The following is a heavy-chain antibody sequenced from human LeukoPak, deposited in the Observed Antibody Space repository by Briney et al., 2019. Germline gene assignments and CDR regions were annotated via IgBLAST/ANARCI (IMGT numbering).Heavy chain of an antibody. CDR2: ISNDGGGT. J-gene: IGHJ4*02. D-gene: IGHD3-22*01. CDR3: AKGSSGYFFDL. CDR1: GFIFNNYG. V-gene: IGHV3-23*01. Sequence: PGGSLRLSCTASGFIFNNYGLIWVRRAPGKGLDWVSAISNDGGGTNYADFVKGRFTISRDNSKNTLFLHMNSLRAEDTALYYCAKGSSGYFFDLWGQGTLVTVSS.